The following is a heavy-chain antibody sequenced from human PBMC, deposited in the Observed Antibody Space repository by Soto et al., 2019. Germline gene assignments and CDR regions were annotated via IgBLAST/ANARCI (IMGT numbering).Heavy chain of an antibody. D-gene: IGHD3-9*01. CDR1: GFTFDDYA. V-gene: IGHV3-9*01. CDR2: ISWNSGSI. J-gene: IGHJ4*02. Sequence: HPGGSLRLSCAASGFTFDDYAMHWVRQAPGKGLEWVSGISWNSGSIGYADSVKGRFTISXXXAXXSXXLXXNSXRAXDTALYYCAKNILTGYYRDYWGQGTLVTVSS. CDR3: AKNILTGYYRDY.